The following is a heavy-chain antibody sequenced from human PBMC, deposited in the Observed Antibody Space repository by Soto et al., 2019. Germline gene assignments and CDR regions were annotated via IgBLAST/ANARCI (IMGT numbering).Heavy chain of an antibody. CDR1: GFTFSSYA. CDR3: AKDFGSSSWYSLYYYGMDV. V-gene: IGHV3-23*01. D-gene: IGHD6-13*01. J-gene: IGHJ6*02. CDR2: ISGSGGST. Sequence: EVQLLESGGGLVQPGGSLRLSCAASGFTFSSYAMSWVRQAPGKGLEWVSAISGSGGSTYYADSVKGRFTISRDNPKNTLYLQMNSLRAEDTAVYYCAKDFGSSSWYSLYYYGMDVWGQGTTVTVSS.